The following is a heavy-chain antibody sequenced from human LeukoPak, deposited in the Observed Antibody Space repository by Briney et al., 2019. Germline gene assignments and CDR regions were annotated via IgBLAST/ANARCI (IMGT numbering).Heavy chain of an antibody. D-gene: IGHD2-2*01. CDR1: GYTFTSYY. CDR3: ARESSRGYCSSTSCPLDY. Sequence: ASVKVSCKASGYTFTSYYMHWVRQAPGQGLEWMGIINPSGGSTSYAQKFQGRVTMTRDTSTSTVYMELSSLRSEDTAVYYCARESSRGYCSSTSCPLDYWGQGTLVTVSS. V-gene: IGHV1-46*01. CDR2: INPSGGST. J-gene: IGHJ4*02.